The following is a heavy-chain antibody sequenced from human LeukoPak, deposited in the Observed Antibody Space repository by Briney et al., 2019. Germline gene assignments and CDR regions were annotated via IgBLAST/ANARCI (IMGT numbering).Heavy chain of an antibody. J-gene: IGHJ4*02. Sequence: SVKLSCTASGGTFSSYTISWVRHAPGQGLEWMGRIIPILGIANYAQKFQGRVTITADKSTSTAYMELGSLRSEDTAVYYCARDLLNNWNDDSDYWGQGTLVTVSS. CDR3: ARDLLNNWNDDSDY. V-gene: IGHV1-69*04. CDR2: IIPILGIA. D-gene: IGHD1-20*01. CDR1: GGTFSSYT.